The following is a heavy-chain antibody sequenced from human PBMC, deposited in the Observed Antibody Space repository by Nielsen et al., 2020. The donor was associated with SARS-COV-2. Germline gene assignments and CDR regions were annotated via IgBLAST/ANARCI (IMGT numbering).Heavy chain of an antibody. CDR3: AKGNAMIVVGMTFDY. V-gene: IGHV3-23*01. J-gene: IGHJ4*02. CDR2: ISGRGGGT. D-gene: IGHD3-22*01. Sequence: GESLKISCAASGFTFNDYAMSWVRQAPGKGLEWVSTISGRGGGTYYADSVKGRFTISRDNSKNTLSLQMNSLSAEDTAVYYCAKGNAMIVVGMTFDYWGQGTLVTVSS. CDR1: GFTFNDYA.